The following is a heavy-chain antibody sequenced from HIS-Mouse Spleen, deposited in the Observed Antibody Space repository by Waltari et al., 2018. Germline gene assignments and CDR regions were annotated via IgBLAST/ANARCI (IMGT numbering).Heavy chain of an antibody. CDR2: IYPGDSDT. J-gene: IGHJ5*02. D-gene: IGHD3-3*01. V-gene: IGHV5-51*03. CDR3: ARLGYYDFWSGYYSGWFDP. Sequence: EVQLVQSGAEVKKPGESLKISCKGSGYSFTSYWIGWGRQMPGNGPEWMGIIYPGDSDTRYSPSFQGQVTISADKSISTAYLQWSSLKASDTAMYYCARLGYYDFWSGYYSGWFDPWGQGTLVTVSS. CDR1: GYSFTSYW.